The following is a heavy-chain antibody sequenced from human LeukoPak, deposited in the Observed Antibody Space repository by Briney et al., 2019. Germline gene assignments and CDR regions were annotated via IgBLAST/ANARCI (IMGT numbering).Heavy chain of an antibody. V-gene: IGHV4-34*01. J-gene: IGHJ4*02. CDR1: GGSFIGYD. D-gene: IGHD4-17*01. CDR3: ASTTGDY. CDR2: INHSGGT. Sequence: SETLSLTCAVYGGSFIGYDWTWIRQPPGKGLEWIGEINHSGGTNYNPSLKSRVTISVDTSKNQFSLKLSSVTAADTAVYYCASTTGDYWGQGTLVTVSS.